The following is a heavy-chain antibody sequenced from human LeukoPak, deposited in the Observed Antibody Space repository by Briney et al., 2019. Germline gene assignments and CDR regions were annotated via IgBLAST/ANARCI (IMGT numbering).Heavy chain of an antibody. CDR1: GFTFSDYY. D-gene: IGHD2-15*01. J-gene: IGHJ4*02. V-gene: IGHV3-11*03. Sequence: PGGSLRLSCAASGFTFSDYYMSWIRQAPGKGLEWIAYISSSSTYTNYADSVKGRFTVSRDNAKNSVFLQMNSLRAEDTAIYYCATSRMWYHFDYLGQGTLVIVSS. CDR3: ATSRMWYHFDY. CDR2: ISSSSTYT.